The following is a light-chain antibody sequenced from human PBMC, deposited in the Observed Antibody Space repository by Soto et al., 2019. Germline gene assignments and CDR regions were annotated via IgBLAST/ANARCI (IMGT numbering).Light chain of an antibody. CDR3: QQRSNWPPPIT. Sequence: EIVLTQSPATLYLSPGERATLSCRASQSVSSYLAWYQQKPGQAPRLLIYDASNRATGIPARFSGSGPGTDFTLTISSLEPEDFAVYYCQQRSNWPPPITFGQGTRLEIK. J-gene: IGKJ5*01. CDR1: QSVSSY. V-gene: IGKV3-11*01. CDR2: DAS.